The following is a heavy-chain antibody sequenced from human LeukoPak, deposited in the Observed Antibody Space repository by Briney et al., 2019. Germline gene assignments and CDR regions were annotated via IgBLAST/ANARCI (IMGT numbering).Heavy chain of an antibody. J-gene: IGHJ4*02. Sequence: GQSLKISSKVSGNTFASYLIGWARQTPGKGLGWMGIIYPGESHPRYSPSFQGQVTISANKSISTAYVQWSSLKASDTAMYYCARRGVVDSSPFDYWGQGTLVTVSS. V-gene: IGHV5-51*01. CDR1: GNTFASYL. CDR3: ARRGVVDSSPFDY. CDR2: IYPGESHP. D-gene: IGHD3/OR15-3a*01.